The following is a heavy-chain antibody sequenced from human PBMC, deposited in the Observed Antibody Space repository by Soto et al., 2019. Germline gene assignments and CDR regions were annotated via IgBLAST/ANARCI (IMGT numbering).Heavy chain of an antibody. D-gene: IGHD3-9*01. CDR2: ISSSDNTI. CDR1: GFTFSDYY. CDR3: ARVASDWYYFDY. V-gene: IGHV3-11*01. Sequence: QVQLVESGGGLVKPGGSLRLSCAASGFTFSDYYMSWIRQAPGKGLEWVSYISSSDNTIYYADSVKGRVTISRDNAKNSLYLQMDSLRAEDTAFYYCARVASDWYYFDYWGQGTLVTVSS. J-gene: IGHJ4*02.